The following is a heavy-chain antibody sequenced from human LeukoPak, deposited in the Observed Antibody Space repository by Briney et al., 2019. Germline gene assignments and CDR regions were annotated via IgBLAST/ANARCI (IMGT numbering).Heavy chain of an antibody. CDR2: TIPIFGTA. J-gene: IGHJ4*02. CDR3: ARDRFNDYGDYFFDY. CDR1: GGTFSSYA. D-gene: IGHD4-17*01. Sequence: ASVKVSCKASGGTFSSYAISWVRQAPGQGLEWMGGTIPIFGTANYAQKFQGRVTITTDESTSTAYMELSSLRSEDTAVYYCARDRFNDYGDYFFDYWGQGTLVTVSS. V-gene: IGHV1-69*05.